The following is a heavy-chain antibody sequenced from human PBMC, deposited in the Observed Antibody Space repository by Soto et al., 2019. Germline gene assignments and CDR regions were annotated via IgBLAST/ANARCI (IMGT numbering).Heavy chain of an antibody. V-gene: IGHV1-8*01. J-gene: IGHJ1*01. Sequence: APVKVSCKASGYTFPRYDINCVRQATGQGHEWMGWMNPISGNTGYAQKFQGRVTMTRNTSISTAYMELSSLRSEDTAVYYCARGVLFFSIAAAEVCIDFWCPGILVT. CDR3: ARGVLFFSIAAAEVCIDF. CDR1: GYTFPRYD. D-gene: IGHD6-13*01. CDR2: MNPISGNT.